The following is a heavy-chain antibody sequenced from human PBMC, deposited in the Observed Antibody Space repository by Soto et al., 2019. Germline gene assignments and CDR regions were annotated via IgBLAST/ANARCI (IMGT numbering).Heavy chain of an antibody. D-gene: IGHD2-2*01. J-gene: IGHJ6*03. Sequence: GGSLRLSCAASGFTFSSYAMHWVRQAPGKGLEYVSAISSNGGSTYYANSVKGRFTISRDNSKNTLYLQMGSLRAEDMAVYYCARDQRPARVPAALRGLYYMDVWGKGTTVTVSS. CDR1: GFTFSSYA. V-gene: IGHV3-64*01. CDR2: ISSNGGST. CDR3: ARDQRPARVPAALRGLYYMDV.